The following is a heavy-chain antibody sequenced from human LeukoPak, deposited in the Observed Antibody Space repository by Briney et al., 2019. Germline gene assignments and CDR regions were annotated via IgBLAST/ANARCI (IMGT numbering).Heavy chain of an antibody. CDR1: GFTFSSYW. V-gene: IGHV3-7*01. CDR3: TRDRNTYFWSGYYTNYFDS. D-gene: IGHD3-3*01. CDR2: IKEDGSEK. J-gene: IGHJ4*02. Sequence: PGGSLRLSCVASGFTFSSYWVNWVRQAPGKGLEWVANIKEDGSEKYYVDSVKGRFTISRDNAKNSLHLQMNSLRAEDTAVYYCTRDRNTYFWSGYYTNYFDSWGQGTLVTVSS.